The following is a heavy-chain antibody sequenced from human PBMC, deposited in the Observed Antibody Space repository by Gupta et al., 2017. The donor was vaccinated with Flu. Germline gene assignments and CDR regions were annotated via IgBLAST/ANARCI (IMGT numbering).Heavy chain of an antibody. CDR2: ISSRGDT. CDR3: ARGHWDN. Sequence: EVQLVESGGGLVQSGGSLRLYCTASGFNLMSYDMSWVRQAPGRGLEWVSFISSRGDTYYTDPVRGRLTISRDNTKNSLYLQMSSLRDEDTAVYYCARGHWDNWGQGTLVTVSS. J-gene: IGHJ4*02. V-gene: IGHV3-48*03. CDR1: GFNLMSYD.